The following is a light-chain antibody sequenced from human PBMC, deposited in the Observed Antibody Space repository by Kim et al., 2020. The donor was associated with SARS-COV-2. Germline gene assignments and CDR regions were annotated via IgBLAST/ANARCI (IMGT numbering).Light chain of an antibody. CDR2: GVS. CDR1: SSDVGGYDY. Sequence: QSITIYSTGTSSDVGGYDYVSWYQQHPGNAPKLMIYGVSKRPSGISNRFAGSKSGNTAYLTISGLQAEDEADYYRTSYTSSNDWVFGGGTQLTVL. J-gene: IGLJ3*02. CDR3: TSYTSSNDWV. V-gene: IGLV2-14*04.